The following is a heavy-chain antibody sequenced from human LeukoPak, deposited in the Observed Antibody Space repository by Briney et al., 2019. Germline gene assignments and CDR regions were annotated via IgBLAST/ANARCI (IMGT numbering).Heavy chain of an antibody. CDR2: ISKDGSQK. D-gene: IGHD3-10*01. CDR1: GFTVSSNY. Sequence: GGSLRLSCAASGFTVSSNYMSWVRQAPGKGLEWVATISKDGSQKYYVDSVRGRFTISRDDAKNSVYLQMNSLRSEDTAVYYCARDRMWGVESEDYWGQGTQVTVSS. CDR3: ARDRMWGVESEDY. V-gene: IGHV3-7*01. J-gene: IGHJ4*02.